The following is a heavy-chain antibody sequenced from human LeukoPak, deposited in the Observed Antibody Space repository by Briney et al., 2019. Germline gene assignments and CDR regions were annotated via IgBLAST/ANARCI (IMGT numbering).Heavy chain of an antibody. CDR2: IWYDGSNK. CDR1: GFTFSSYG. Sequence: GGSLRLSCAASGFTFSSYGMPWVRQAPGKGLEWVAVIWYDGSNKYYADSVKGRFTISRDNSKNTLYLQMNSLRAEDTAVYYCARAPITGTIYGMDVWGQGTTVTVSS. V-gene: IGHV3-33*08. J-gene: IGHJ6*02. D-gene: IGHD1-7*01. CDR3: ARAPITGTIYGMDV.